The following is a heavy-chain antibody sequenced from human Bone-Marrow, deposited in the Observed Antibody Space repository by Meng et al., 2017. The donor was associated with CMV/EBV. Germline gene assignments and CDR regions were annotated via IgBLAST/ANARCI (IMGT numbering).Heavy chain of an antibody. D-gene: IGHD3-10*01. CDR2: ISAYNGNT. J-gene: IGHJ6*02. CDR3: ASSSLLWFGESPHYYYGMDV. V-gene: IGHV1-18*01. Sequence: ASVKVSCKASGYTFTSYGISWVRQAPGQGLEWMGWISAYNGNTNYAQKLQGRVTITADKSTSTAYMELSSLRSEDTAVYYCASSSLLWFGESPHYYYGMDVWGQGTTVTVSS. CDR1: GYTFTSYG.